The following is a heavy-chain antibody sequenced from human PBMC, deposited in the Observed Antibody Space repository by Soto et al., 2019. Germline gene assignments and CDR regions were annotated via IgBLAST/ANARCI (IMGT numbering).Heavy chain of an antibody. CDR3: TKIMLANFDMNFDS. CDR1: GFTFSIYV. Sequence: GGSLRLSCAASGFTFSIYVMSWVRQAPGKGLEWVSSISSGGDTTYFADSAKGRFTISRDNSKNTLFLQMNSLRAEDTAIYYCTKIMLANFDMNFDSWGQGTQVTVSS. CDR2: ISSGGDTT. V-gene: IGHV3-23*01. J-gene: IGHJ4*02. D-gene: IGHD3-9*01.